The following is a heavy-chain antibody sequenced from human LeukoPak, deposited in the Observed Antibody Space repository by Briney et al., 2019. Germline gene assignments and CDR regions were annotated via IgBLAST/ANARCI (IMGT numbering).Heavy chain of an antibody. Sequence: ASETLSLTCTVSGGSISGHHRTWIRQPPGTGLEWIGYFYDSGDFNYNPSLKSRVTIWMDMSNNQFSLTMSSVTAADTAMYYCARLLRPGGRKGDAFDIWGQGTLVTVSS. CDR1: GGSISGHH. CDR3: ARLLRPGGRKGDAFDI. D-gene: IGHD1-26*01. J-gene: IGHJ3*02. V-gene: IGHV4-59*08. CDR2: FYDSGDF.